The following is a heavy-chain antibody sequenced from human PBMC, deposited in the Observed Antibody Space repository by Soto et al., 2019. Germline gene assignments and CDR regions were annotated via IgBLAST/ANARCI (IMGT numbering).Heavy chain of an antibody. J-gene: IGHJ3*02. D-gene: IGHD6-19*01. CDR3: AKDCSGWPHDAFDI. CDR2: ISGSGSSI. CDR1: GFTFSDYY. V-gene: IGHV3-23*01. Sequence: SMRLSCAAAGFTFSDYYMSWIRQAPGKGLEWVSSISGSGSSIYYADSVKGRFTISRDNSKNTLYLQMNSLRAEDTAVYYCAKDCSGWPHDAFDIWGQGTMVTVSS.